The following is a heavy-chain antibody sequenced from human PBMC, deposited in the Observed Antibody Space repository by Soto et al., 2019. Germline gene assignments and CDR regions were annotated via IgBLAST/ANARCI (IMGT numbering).Heavy chain of an antibody. CDR3: AGDSRSAEGWLDP. V-gene: IGHV4-59*01. J-gene: IGHJ5*02. D-gene: IGHD1-26*01. Sequence: SETLSLTCTVSGASTSGYFWTWIRQPPGKGLEWIGYFYGGSTNYNPSLKSRATISMAPSKNHFSLNLMSVTAADTAVYYCAGDSRSAEGWLDPWGQGILVTVS. CDR1: GASTSGYF. CDR2: FYGGST.